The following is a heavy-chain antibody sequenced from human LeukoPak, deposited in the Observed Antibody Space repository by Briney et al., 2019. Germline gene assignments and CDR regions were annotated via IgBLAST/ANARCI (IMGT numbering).Heavy chain of an antibody. CDR3: ARLPAVAGHDY. CDR2: INPNSGGT. CDR1: GYTFTGYY. J-gene: IGHJ4*02. D-gene: IGHD6-19*01. Sequence: ASVTVSFTGSGYTFTGYYMHWVRQAPGQGLEWMGRINPNSGGTNYAQKFQGRVTMTRDTSISTAYMELSRLRSDDTAVYYCARLPAVAGHDYWGQGTLVTVSS. V-gene: IGHV1-2*06.